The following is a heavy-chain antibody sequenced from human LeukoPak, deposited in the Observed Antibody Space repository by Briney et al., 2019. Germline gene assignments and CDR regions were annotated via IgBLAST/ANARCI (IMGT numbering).Heavy chain of an antibody. Sequence: PGGSLRLSCAASGFIFSSYWMSWVRQAPGKGLEWVANIKQDGSEKYYVDSVKGRFTIARDIAKNSLYLQMNSLRAEDTAVYYCARDRTQQWLVRGQRGYYYMDVWGKGTTVTISS. J-gene: IGHJ6*03. CDR1: GFIFSSYW. CDR2: IKQDGSEK. CDR3: ARDRTQQWLVRGQRGYYYMDV. V-gene: IGHV3-7*01. D-gene: IGHD6-19*01.